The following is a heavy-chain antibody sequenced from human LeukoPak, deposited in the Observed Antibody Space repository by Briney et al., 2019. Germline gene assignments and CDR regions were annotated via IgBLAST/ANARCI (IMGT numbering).Heavy chain of an antibody. Sequence: PSETLSLTCTVSGGSISSYYWSWIRQPPGKGLEWIGYIYYSGSTNYNPSLKSRVTISVDTSKDQFSLKLSSVTAADTAVYYCARVLLSNYDFWSGYSNWFDPWGQGTLVTVSS. CDR3: ARVLLSNYDFWSGYSNWFDP. CDR1: GGSISSYY. CDR2: IYYSGST. V-gene: IGHV4-59*01. J-gene: IGHJ5*02. D-gene: IGHD3-3*01.